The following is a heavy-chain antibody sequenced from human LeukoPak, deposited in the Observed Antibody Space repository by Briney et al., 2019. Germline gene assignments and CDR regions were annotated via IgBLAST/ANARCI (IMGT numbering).Heavy chain of an antibody. D-gene: IGHD6-13*01. V-gene: IGHV1-46*01. CDR3: ARGGAWNRPAAGTVGY. CDR1: GGTFTSYY. Sequence: ASVKVSCKASGGTFTSYYMHWVRQAPGQGLEWMGIINPSGGSTSYAQKFQGRVTMTRDTSTSTVYMELSSLRSEDTAVYYCARGGAWNRPAAGTVGYWGQGTLVTVSS. J-gene: IGHJ4*02. CDR2: INPSGGST.